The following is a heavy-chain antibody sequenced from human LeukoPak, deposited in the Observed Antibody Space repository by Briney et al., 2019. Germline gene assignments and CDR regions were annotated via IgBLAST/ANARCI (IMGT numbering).Heavy chain of an antibody. Sequence: ASVKVSCKASGYTFTGYYMHWVRQAPGQGLEWIGWINPNSGGTNYAQKFQGRVTMTRDTSISTAYMELSRLRSDDTAVYYCARAGRYGSGSYQDYWGQGTLVTVSS. J-gene: IGHJ4*02. D-gene: IGHD3-10*01. CDR1: GYTFTGYY. CDR3: ARAGRYGSGSYQDY. V-gene: IGHV1-2*02. CDR2: INPNSGGT.